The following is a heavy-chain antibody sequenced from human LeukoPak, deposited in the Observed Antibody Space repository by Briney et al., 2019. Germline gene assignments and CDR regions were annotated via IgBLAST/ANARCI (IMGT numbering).Heavy chain of an antibody. V-gene: IGHV4-59*01. CDR3: ARNDWNYSLNYFDY. Sequence: SETLSLTCTVSGGSISSYYWSWIRQPPGKGLEWIGYIYYSGSTNYNPSLKSRVTISVDTSKNQFSLKPSSVTAADTAVYYCARNDWNYSLNYFDYWGQGTLVTVSS. CDR1: GGSISSYY. D-gene: IGHD1-7*01. J-gene: IGHJ4*02. CDR2: IYYSGST.